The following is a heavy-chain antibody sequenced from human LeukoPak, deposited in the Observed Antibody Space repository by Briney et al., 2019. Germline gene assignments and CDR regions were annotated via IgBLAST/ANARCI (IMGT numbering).Heavy chain of an antibody. D-gene: IGHD6-13*01. CDR2: IYTSGST. CDR1: GGSISSYY. Sequence: SETLSLTCTVSGGSISSYYWSWIRQPAGKGLEWIGRIYTSGSTNYNPSLQSGVTMSVDTSKNQFSLKLSSVTAADTAVYYCARLKQQLVLSYYYYYMDVWGKGTTVTVSS. J-gene: IGHJ6*03. V-gene: IGHV4-4*07. CDR3: ARLKQQLVLSYYYYYMDV.